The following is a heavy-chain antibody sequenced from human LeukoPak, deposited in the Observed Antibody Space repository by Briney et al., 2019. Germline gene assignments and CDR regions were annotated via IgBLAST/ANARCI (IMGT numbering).Heavy chain of an antibody. CDR3: ARGRYYFEY. CDR1: GFTFNTYW. V-gene: IGHV3-74*01. Sequence: GGSLRHSCVASGFTFNTYWMHWVRQAPGKGLVWVSRSNSDGITTSYADSVKGRFTISRDNAKNTLYLQMNSLRAEDTAVYYCARGRYYFEYWGQGTLVTVSS. J-gene: IGHJ4*02. CDR2: SNSDGITT.